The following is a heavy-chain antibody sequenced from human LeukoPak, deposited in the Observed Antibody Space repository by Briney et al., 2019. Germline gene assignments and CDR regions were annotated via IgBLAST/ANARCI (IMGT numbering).Heavy chain of an antibody. CDR3: ARASGYFHY. Sequence: GGSPRLSCAASGSTFSNYWMSWVRQAPGKGLEWVANIKLDGSEKYYVDSVKGRFTISRDNAKNSLFLQMNSLRAEDTAVYYCARASGYFHYWGQGTLVTVSS. CDR1: GSTFSNYW. CDR2: IKLDGSEK. V-gene: IGHV3-7*05. J-gene: IGHJ4*02.